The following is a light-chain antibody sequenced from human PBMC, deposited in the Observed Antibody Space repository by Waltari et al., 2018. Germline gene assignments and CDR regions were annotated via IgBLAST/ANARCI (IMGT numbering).Light chain of an antibody. J-gene: IGLJ2*01. CDR3: QSIDTTDTYPTVL. CDR2: KDK. Sequence: SYELTQPPSVSVSPGQTARITCSGDALADHYAHWYLQKPGQAPVLVLYKDKERPPGIPERFSGSSSGTAVTLTISGVQAEDEADFYCQSIDTTDTYPTVLFGGGTKLTVL. CDR1: ALADHY. V-gene: IGLV3-25*03.